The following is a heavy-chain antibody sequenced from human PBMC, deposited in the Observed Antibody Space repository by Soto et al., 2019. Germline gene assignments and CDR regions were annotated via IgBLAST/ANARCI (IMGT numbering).Heavy chain of an antibody. Sequence: EVQLVESGGGLVKPGGSLRLSCAASGFTFSNAWMSWVRQAPGKGLEWVGRIKSKTDGGTTDYAAPVKGRFTISRDYSKNTLYLQMNSLKTEDTAVYYCTTDPEVVYHYYYYYYMDVWGKGTTVTVSS. CDR3: TTDPEVVYHYYYYYYMDV. CDR2: IKSKTDGGTT. J-gene: IGHJ6*03. V-gene: IGHV3-15*01. D-gene: IGHD6-6*01. CDR1: GFTFSNAW.